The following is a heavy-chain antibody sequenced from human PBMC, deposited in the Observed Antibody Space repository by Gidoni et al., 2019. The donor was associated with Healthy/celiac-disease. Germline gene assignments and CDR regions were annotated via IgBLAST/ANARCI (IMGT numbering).Heavy chain of an antibody. V-gene: IGHV3-30-3*01. Sequence: QVQLVESGGGVVQPGRSLRLSCAASGFTFSSYAMHWVRQAPGKGLEWVAVISYDGSNKYYADSVKGRFTISRDNSKNTLYLQMNSLRAEDTAVYYCARGKIAVAGTNYFDYWGQGTLVTVSS. CDR2: ISYDGSNK. CDR1: GFTFSSYA. J-gene: IGHJ4*02. CDR3: ARGKIAVAGTNYFDY. D-gene: IGHD6-19*01.